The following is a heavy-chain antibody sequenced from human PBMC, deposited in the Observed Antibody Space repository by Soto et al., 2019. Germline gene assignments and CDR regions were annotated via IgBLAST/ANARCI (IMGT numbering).Heavy chain of an antibody. CDR2: ISWNSGSI. CDR3: AKGDGYDFWSGANFDY. Sequence: EVQLVESGGGLVQPGRSLRLSCAASGFTFDDYAMHWVRQAPGKGLEWVSGISWNSGSIGYADSVKGRFTISRDNAKNSLYLQTNSLRAEDTALYYCAKGDGYDFWSGANFDYWGQGTLVTVSS. CDR1: GFTFDDYA. D-gene: IGHD3-3*01. V-gene: IGHV3-9*01. J-gene: IGHJ4*02.